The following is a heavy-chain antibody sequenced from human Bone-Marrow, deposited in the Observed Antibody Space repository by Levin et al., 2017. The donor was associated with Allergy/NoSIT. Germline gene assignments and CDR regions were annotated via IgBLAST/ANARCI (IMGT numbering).Heavy chain of an antibody. D-gene: IGHD6-13*01. J-gene: IGHJ5*02. Sequence: PGESLKISCKASGYTFTGYYMHWVRQAPGQGLEWMGWINPNSGGTNYAQKFQGRVTMTRDTSISTAYMELSRLRSDDTAVYYCARPYSSNAWFDPWGQGTLVTVSS. CDR3: ARPYSSNAWFDP. V-gene: IGHV1-2*02. CDR1: GYTFTGYY. CDR2: INPNSGGT.